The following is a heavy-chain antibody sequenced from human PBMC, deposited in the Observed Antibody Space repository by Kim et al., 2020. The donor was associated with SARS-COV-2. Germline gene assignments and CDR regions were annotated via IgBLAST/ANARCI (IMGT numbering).Heavy chain of an antibody. Sequence: GGSLRRSFAASGFTFISYIMNWVRPAPGTGLECVSSISSCSSERFYADSVKGRFTISIDNSKNSLHLQMNSLSAAATAGYYCAGHRDHSSGWF. CDR3: AGHRDHSSGWF. V-gene: IGHV3-21*01. J-gene: IGHJ5*01. CDR2: ISSCSSER. D-gene: IGHD6-19*01. CDR1: GFTFISYI.